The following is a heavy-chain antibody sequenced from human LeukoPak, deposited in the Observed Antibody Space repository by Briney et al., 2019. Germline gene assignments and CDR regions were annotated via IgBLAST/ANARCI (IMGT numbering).Heavy chain of an antibody. CDR3: ARRTVAATLSFFYYYGMDV. J-gene: IGHJ6*02. V-gene: IGHV4-39*01. CDR2: IYYSGST. Sequence: SETLSLTCTVSGGSISSSSYYWGWIRQPPGKGLEWIGSIYYSGSTYYNPSLKSRATISVDTSKNQFSLKLSSVTAADTAVYYCARRTVAATLSFFYYYGMDVWGQGTRSPSP. D-gene: IGHD2-15*01. CDR1: GGSISSSSYY.